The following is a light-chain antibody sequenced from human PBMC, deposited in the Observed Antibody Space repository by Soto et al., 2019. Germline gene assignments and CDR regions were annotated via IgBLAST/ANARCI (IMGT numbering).Light chain of an antibody. Sequence: QSALTQPPSASGSPGQSVTISCTGTSSDVGGYNFVSWYQQHPDKAPKLMIYEVSKLPSGVPDRFSGSKSGNTASLTVSGLQAEDEADYYCSSRATNAGGDNWVFGGGTKLTVL. CDR2: EVS. CDR1: SSDVGGYNF. V-gene: IGLV2-8*01. CDR3: SSRATNAGGDNWV. J-gene: IGLJ3*02.